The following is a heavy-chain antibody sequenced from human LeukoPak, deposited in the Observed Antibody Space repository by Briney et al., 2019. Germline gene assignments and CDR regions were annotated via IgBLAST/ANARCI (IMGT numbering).Heavy chain of an antibody. V-gene: IGHV4-34*01. CDR2: INHSGST. Sequence: SETLSLTCAVYGGSFSGYYWSWIRQPPGKGLEWIGEINHSGSTNYNPSLKSRVTISVDKSKNQFSLKLSSVTAADTAVYYCARALSEGPYDFWSGYRFYFDYWGHGTLVTVSS. J-gene: IGHJ4*01. CDR3: ARALSEGPYDFWSGYRFYFDY. CDR1: GGSFSGYY. D-gene: IGHD3-3*01.